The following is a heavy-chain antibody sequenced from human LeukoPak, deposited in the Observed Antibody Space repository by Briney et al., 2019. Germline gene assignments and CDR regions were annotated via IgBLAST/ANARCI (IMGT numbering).Heavy chain of an antibody. CDR2: FYYSGST. J-gene: IGHJ4*02. CDR3: AREGFSPVGFDY. D-gene: IGHD3-16*01. Sequence: SETLSLTCTVSGGSISSSSYYWGWIRQPPGKGLEWIGSFYYSGSTYYNPSLKSRVTISVDTSKNQFSLKLSSVTAADTAVYYCAREGFSPVGFDYWGQGTLVTVSS. CDR1: GGSISSSSYY. V-gene: IGHV4-39*07.